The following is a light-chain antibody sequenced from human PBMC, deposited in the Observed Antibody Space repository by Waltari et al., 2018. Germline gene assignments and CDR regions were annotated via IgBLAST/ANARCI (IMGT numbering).Light chain of an antibody. Sequence: QSALTQPAPVSGSPGQSITTSCTGTSSDVGNYKRVPWYQQPPGKAPKLMIYAVSKRPSGVSDRFSGSKSGDMASLTISGLQPEDEAEYFCSSYAGSSKGVFGGGTKVTVL. CDR1: SSDVGNYKR. CDR2: AVS. J-gene: IGLJ2*01. CDR3: SSYAGSSKGV. V-gene: IGLV2-23*02.